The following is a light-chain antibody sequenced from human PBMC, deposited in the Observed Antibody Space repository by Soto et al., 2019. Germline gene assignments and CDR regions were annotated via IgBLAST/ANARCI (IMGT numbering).Light chain of an antibody. J-gene: IGKJ2*01. CDR1: QGISSY. Sequence: IQLTQSPSSLSASVGDRVTITCRASQGISSYLAWYQQKPGKAPKLLIYAASTLQRGVPSRFRGSGSGTDFTLTSSSLQPDDFATYYGQQLNSYLQYTFGQGTKLEIK. CDR2: AAS. CDR3: QQLNSYLQYT. V-gene: IGKV1-9*01.